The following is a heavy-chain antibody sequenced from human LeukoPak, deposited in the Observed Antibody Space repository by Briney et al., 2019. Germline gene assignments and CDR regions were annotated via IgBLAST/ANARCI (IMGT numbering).Heavy chain of an antibody. Sequence: ASVKVSRKASGYTFTGYYMHWVRQAPGQRLEWMGIIYSGGGYTSAQKFQGRVTTTRDTSTSAVYMDLSSLRSEDTAVYYCARGRTGIGMVDLDYWGQGTLVTVSS. CDR1: GYTFTGYY. CDR3: ARGRTGIGMVDLDY. J-gene: IGHJ4*02. D-gene: IGHD2-8*02. CDR2: IYSGGGYT. V-gene: IGHV1-46*01.